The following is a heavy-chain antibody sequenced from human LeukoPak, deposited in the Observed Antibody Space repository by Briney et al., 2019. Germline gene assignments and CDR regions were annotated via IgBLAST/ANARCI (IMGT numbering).Heavy chain of an antibody. V-gene: IGHV3-23*01. CDR2: ISGSGVST. CDR3: AKDHMSSPVTYGYSFDS. D-gene: IGHD5-18*01. Sequence: PGGSLRLSCAASGFTVSSNYMNWVRQAPGKGLEWVAAISGSGVSTRDADSVKGRFTISRDNSKNTLYLQMSSLRAEDTAVYYCAKDHMSSPVTYGYSFDSWGQGTLVTVSS. J-gene: IGHJ4*02. CDR1: GFTVSSNY.